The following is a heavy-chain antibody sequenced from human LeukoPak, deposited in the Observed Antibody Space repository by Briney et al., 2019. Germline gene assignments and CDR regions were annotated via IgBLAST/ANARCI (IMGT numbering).Heavy chain of an antibody. Sequence: KPSETLSLTXAVYGGSFSGYYWGGIRQPPGKGLGGIGEINHSGSTNYNPSLTSRVTISVDTSKNQFSLKLSSVTAADTAVYYCARDRKYLRFLAPWGQGTLVTVSS. CDR3: ARDRKYLRFLAP. CDR1: GGSFSGYY. D-gene: IGHD3-3*01. CDR2: INHSGST. V-gene: IGHV4-34*01. J-gene: IGHJ5*02.